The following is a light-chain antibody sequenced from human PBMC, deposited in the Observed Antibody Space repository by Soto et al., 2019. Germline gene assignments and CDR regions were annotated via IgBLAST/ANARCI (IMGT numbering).Light chain of an antibody. CDR3: CSYAGTYSWV. Sequence: QSALTQPRSVSGSPGQSVTISCTGTISDVGAYNFVSWYQHHPGKAPKLIIYDVTERPSGVPDRFSGSKSGNSASLTISGLQTEDEADYYCCSYAGTYSWVFGGGTKLTVL. CDR2: DVT. V-gene: IGLV2-11*01. J-gene: IGLJ3*02. CDR1: ISDVGAYNF.